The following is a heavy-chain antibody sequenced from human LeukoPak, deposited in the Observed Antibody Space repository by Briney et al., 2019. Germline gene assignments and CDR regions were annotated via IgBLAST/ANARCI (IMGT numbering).Heavy chain of an antibody. D-gene: IGHD5-18*01. CDR3: ASRLDTAMVLDY. V-gene: IGHV4-38-2*02. CDR1: GYSISSGYY. J-gene: IGHJ4*02. CDR2: IYYSGST. Sequence: PSETLSLTCTVSGYSISSGYYWGWIRQPPGKGLEWIGSIYYSGSTYYNPSLKSRVTISVDTSKNQFSLKLSSVTAADTAVYYCASRLDTAMVLDYWGQGTLVTVSS.